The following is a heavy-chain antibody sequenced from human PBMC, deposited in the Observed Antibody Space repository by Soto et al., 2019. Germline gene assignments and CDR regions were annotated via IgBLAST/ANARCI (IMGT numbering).Heavy chain of an antibody. J-gene: IGHJ5*02. CDR2: INAGNGNT. V-gene: IGHV1-3*01. Sequence: QVQLVQSGAEVKKPGASVKVSCKASGYTFTSYAMHWVRQAPGQRLEWMGWINAGNGNTKYSQKFQGRVTITRDTSASTAYMELSSLRYEDTAVYYCARGLRNWLTGFDPWGQGTLVTVSS. CDR1: GYTFTSYA. D-gene: IGHD1-20*01. CDR3: ARGLRNWLTGFDP.